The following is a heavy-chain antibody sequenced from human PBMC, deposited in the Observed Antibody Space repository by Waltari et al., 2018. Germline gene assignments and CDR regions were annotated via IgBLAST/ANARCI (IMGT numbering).Heavy chain of an antibody. CDR1: GYTFTGFY. V-gene: IGHV1-2*02. Sequence: QLVQSGAEVKKPGASVKVSCKGSGYTFTGFYMHWVRQAPGQGLEWMGWVNPQSGGTQSAQKFQGRVIMTRDTSISTLYLELNGLRSDDTAVYYCARVGARGLRNTLEIWGQGTMVTVS. CDR2: VNPQSGGT. CDR3: ARVGARGLRNTLEI. D-gene: IGHD3-16*01. J-gene: IGHJ3*02.